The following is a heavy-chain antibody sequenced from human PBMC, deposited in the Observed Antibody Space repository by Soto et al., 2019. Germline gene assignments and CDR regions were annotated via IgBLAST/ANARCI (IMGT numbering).Heavy chain of an antibody. CDR2: IIPIFPTP. CDR1: GGTFGNSA. V-gene: IGHV1-69*12. D-gene: IGHD1-7*01. CDR3: APAKDRQPLGGNYCGRRDV. Sequence: QVQLVQSGAEVKKPGSSVTVSCKASGGTFGNSAISWVRQAPGQGLGWMGGIIPIFPTPDYAQKFQERVTITADESTTSAYMELTSLKSEGRAVYYCAPAKDRQPLGGNYCGRRDVWGQGTTVTVSS. J-gene: IGHJ6*02.